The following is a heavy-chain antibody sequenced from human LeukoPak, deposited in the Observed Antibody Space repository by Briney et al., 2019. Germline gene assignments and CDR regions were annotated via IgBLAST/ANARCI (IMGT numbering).Heavy chain of an antibody. CDR3: ARVPGGGGFDY. CDR2: IYHSGST. J-gene: IGHJ4*02. CDR1: GGSISSSSYY. D-gene: IGHD3-16*01. Sequence: SETLSLTCTVSGGSISSSSYYWGWIRQPPGKGLEWIGYIYHSGSTYYNPSLKSRVTISVDRSKNQFSLNLSSVTAADTAVYYCARVPGGGGFDYWGQGTLVTVSS. V-gene: IGHV4-30-2*01.